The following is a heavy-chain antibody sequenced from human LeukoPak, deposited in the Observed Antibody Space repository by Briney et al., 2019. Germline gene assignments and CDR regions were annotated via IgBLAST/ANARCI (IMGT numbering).Heavy chain of an antibody. CDR2: IYYSGST. CDR3: ARGSRENYYDSSGYLDY. Sequence: SETLSLTCTVSGGSISSYYWSWIRQPPGKGLEWIGYIYYSGSTNYNPSPKSRVTISVDTSKNQFSLKLSSVTAADTAVYYCARGSRENYYDSSGYLDYWGQGTLVTVSS. V-gene: IGHV4-59*01. CDR1: GGSISSYY. J-gene: IGHJ4*02. D-gene: IGHD3-22*01.